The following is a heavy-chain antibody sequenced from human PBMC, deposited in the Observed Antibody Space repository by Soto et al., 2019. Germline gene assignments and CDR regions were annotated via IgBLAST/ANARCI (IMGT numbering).Heavy chain of an antibody. V-gene: IGHV1-69*06. J-gene: IGHJ4*02. CDR1: VGTFSSYA. D-gene: IGHD4-4*01. Sequence: QVQLVQSGAEVKKPGSSVKVSCKASVGTFSSYAISWVRQAPGQWLEWMGGIIPIFGTANYAQKFQGRVTIPADKSTSTAYMELSSLRSEDTAVYYCARGNSVGANSYYFDYWGQGTLVTVSS. CDR2: IIPIFGTA. CDR3: ARGNSVGANSYYFDY.